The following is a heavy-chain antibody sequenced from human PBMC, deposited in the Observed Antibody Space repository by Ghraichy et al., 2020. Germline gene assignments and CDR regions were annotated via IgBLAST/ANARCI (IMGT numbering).Heavy chain of an antibody. D-gene: IGHD3-22*01. V-gene: IGHV3-33*01. J-gene: IGHJ6*02. CDR2: IWSDGSK. CDR1: DFTFKNYG. CDR3: SRDGWKLLVDYYSMDV. Sequence: GGSLRLSCVVSDFTFKNYGMHWVRQAPGKGLEWVAVIWSDGSKYYADSVKGRFIISRDNVKNTLFLEMNSLRVDDTAEYYCSRDGWKLLVDYYSMDVWGQGTTATVSS.